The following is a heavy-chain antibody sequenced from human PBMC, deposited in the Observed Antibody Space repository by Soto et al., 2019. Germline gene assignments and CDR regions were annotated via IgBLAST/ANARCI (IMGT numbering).Heavy chain of an antibody. J-gene: IGHJ6*03. CDR3: ARDRGVAPPVASNTHYYSDMDV. V-gene: IGHV1-18*01. CDR1: GYSFTNYG. D-gene: IGHD4-4*01. CDR2: ISAYNGNT. Sequence: QDQLVQSGVEVKKPGASVKVSCKASGYSFTNYGITWVRQAPGQGFEWMGWISAYNGNTNYAQKFQGKVTMPTDASMRTAYLGLRSLRSDDTAVYYCARDRGVAPPVASNTHYYSDMDVWGKATTVTVSS.